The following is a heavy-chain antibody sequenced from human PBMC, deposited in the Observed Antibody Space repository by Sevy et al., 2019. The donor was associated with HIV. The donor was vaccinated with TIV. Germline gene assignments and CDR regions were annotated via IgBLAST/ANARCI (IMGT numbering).Heavy chain of an antibody. D-gene: IGHD2-21*02. CDR2: ISATGGST. J-gene: IGHJ4*02. Sequence: GGSLRLSCAASGFTLGSYTMNWVRQAPGEGLEWVAGISATGGSTNYADSWKGRFTISRDVSKGLLYLQMNSLTAEDTAIFYCAKTLQKLPFHPHYFDYWGQGTLVTVSS. V-gene: IGHV3-23*01. CDR3: AKTLQKLPFHPHYFDY. CDR1: GFTLGSYT.